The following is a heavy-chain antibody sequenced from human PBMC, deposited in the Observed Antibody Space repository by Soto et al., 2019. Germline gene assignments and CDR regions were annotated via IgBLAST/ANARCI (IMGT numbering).Heavy chain of an antibody. J-gene: IGHJ6*02. CDR3: ASPRDTIFGVVTGFPSYYYYGMDV. Sequence: SVNVSCKSSGGTFSSYSISWVRQAPGQGLEWMGWIIPIFGTANYAQKFQGRVTITADKSTSTAYMELSSLRSEDTAVYYCASPRDTIFGVVTGFPSYYYYGMDVWGQGTTVTVSS. CDR1: GGTFSSYS. V-gene: IGHV1-69*06. CDR2: IIPIFGTA. D-gene: IGHD3-3*01.